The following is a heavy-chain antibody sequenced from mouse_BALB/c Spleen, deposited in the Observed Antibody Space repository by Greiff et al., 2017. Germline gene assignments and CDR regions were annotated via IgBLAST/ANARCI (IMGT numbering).Heavy chain of an antibody. J-gene: IGHJ2*01. D-gene: IGHD1-1*01. CDR2: IYPGDGDT. CDR1: GYTFTSYW. Sequence: QVQLQQSGAELARPGASVKLSCKASGYTFTSYWMQWVKQRPGQGLEWIGAIYPGDGDTRYTQKFKGKATLTADKSSSTAYMQLSSLASEDSAVYYCATEDYYGPSDYWGQGTTLTVSS. V-gene: IGHV1-87*01. CDR3: ATEDYYGPSDY.